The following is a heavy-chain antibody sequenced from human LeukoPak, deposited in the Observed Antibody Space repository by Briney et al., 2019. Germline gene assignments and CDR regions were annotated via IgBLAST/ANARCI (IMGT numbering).Heavy chain of an antibody. Sequence: GASVKVSCKASGYSFSAYYMHWVRQAPGQGLEWMGRINPSSGGTNYTQTFQGRVTMTRDTSINVAYMELSRLKYDDTAVYYCAGGAVAGNGNDYWGQGTLVTVSS. J-gene: IGHJ4*02. CDR1: GYSFSAYY. D-gene: IGHD6-19*01. CDR3: AGGAVAGNGNDY. V-gene: IGHV1-2*02. CDR2: INPSSGGT.